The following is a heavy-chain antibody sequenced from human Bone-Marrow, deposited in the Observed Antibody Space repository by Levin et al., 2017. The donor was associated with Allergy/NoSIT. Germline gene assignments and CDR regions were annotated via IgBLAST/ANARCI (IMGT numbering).Heavy chain of an antibody. D-gene: IGHD5-12*01. J-gene: IGHJ5*02. V-gene: IGHV1-69*13. Sequence: SVKVSCKASGGTFSSYAISWVRQAPGQGLEWMGGIIPIFGTANYAQKFQGRVTITADESTSTAYMELSSLRSEDTAVYYCARGSRGYSGVPRHEGYNWFDPWGQGTLVTVSS. CDR2: IIPIFGTA. CDR3: ARGSRGYSGVPRHEGYNWFDP. CDR1: GGTFSSYA.